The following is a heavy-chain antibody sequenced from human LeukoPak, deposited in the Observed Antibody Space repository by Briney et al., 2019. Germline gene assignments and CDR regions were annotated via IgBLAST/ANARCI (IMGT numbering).Heavy chain of an antibody. J-gene: IGHJ5*02. CDR2: IYTSGST. CDR3: ARGIYYGSGSYYRVHGNWFDP. V-gene: IGHV4-4*07. Sequence: SETLSLTCTVSGGSISSYYWSWIRQPAGKGLEWIGRIYTSGSTNYNASLKSRVTISVDTSKNQFSLKLSSVTAADTAVYYCARGIYYGSGSYYRVHGNWFDPWGQGTLVTVSS. D-gene: IGHD3-10*01. CDR1: GGSISSYY.